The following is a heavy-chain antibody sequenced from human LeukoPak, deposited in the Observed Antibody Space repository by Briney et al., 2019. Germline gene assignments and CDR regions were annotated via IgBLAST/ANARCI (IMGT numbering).Heavy chain of an antibody. J-gene: IGHJ4*02. D-gene: IGHD6-13*01. CDR1: GFTFSSYA. Sequence: GGSLRLSCAASGFTFSSYAMSWVRQAPGKGLEWVSAIRDSGSSTHYADSVKGRFTISRDNSKNTLYLQMNSLRAEDTAVYYCAKDRKLGIAAAGRLDYWGQGTLVTVSS. CDR3: AKDRKLGIAAAGRLDY. V-gene: IGHV3-23*01. CDR2: IRDSGSST.